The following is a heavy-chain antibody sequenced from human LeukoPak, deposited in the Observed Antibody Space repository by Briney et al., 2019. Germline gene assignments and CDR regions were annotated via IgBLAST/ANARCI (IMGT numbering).Heavy chain of an antibody. J-gene: IGHJ3*02. CDR1: GFTCSTYV. D-gene: IGHD3-16*02. CDR2: ILHNGDST. CDR3: ARLSSFAFDI. Sequence: PGGSLRLSCAASGFTCSTYVMSWVRQAPGKGLEWLSLILHNGDSTYYADSVKGRFTISRDNSKNTLYLQMNSLRAEDTAVYYCARLSSFAFDIWGQGTMVTASS. V-gene: IGHV3-23*01.